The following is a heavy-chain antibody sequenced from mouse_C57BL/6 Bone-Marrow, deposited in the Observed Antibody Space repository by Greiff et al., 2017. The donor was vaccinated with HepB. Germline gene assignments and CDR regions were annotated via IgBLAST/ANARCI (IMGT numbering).Heavy chain of an antibody. CDR1: GFTFSDYG. CDR3: ARRLRGIAMDY. Sequence: EVKVVESGGGLVKPGGSLKLSCAASGFTFSDYGMHWVRQAPEKGLEWIAYISSGSSTIYYADTVKGRFTISRDNAKNTLFLQMTSLRSEDTAMYYCARRLRGIAMDYWGQGTSVTVSS. V-gene: IGHV5-17*01. D-gene: IGHD2-2*01. J-gene: IGHJ4*01. CDR2: ISSGSSTI.